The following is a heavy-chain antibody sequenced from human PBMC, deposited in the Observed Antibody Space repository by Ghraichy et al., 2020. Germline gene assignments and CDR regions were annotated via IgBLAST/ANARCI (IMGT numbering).Heavy chain of an antibody. CDR3: ARDVDSNLDY. CDR2: INRDGSEK. D-gene: IGHD4-11*01. J-gene: IGHJ4*02. Sequence: GESPNISCAASGFSFSAHWMTWVRQAPGKGLEWVASINRDGSEKYDVDSVRGRFTISRDNAKNSLFLQMSSLRAEDTAVYYCARDVDSNLDYWGQGTLVTVSS. V-gene: IGHV3-7*01. CDR1: GFSFSAHW.